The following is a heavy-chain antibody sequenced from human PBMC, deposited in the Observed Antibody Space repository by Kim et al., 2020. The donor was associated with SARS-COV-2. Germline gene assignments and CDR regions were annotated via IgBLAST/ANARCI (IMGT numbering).Heavy chain of an antibody. CDR2: IYYSGST. V-gene: IGHV4-59*13. CDR1: GGSISSYY. CDR3: ARAGEESFPGIAVAGNYYFDY. J-gene: IGHJ4*02. Sequence: SETLSLTCTVSGGSISSYYWSWIRQPPGKGLEWIGYIYYSGSTNYNPSLKSRVTISVDTSKNQFSLKLSSVTAADTAVYYCARAGEESFPGIAVAGNYYFDYWGQGTLVTVSS. D-gene: IGHD6-19*01.